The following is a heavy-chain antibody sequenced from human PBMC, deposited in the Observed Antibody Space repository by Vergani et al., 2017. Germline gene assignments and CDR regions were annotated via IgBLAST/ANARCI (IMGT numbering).Heavy chain of an antibody. V-gene: IGHV4-34*01. J-gene: IGHJ6*03. Sequence: QVQLQQWGGGLLKPSETLSLTCVVNGGSFTSYHWTWIRQSPGEGLEWVGDIDHTGRPDYNPALKSRRTMSVDKSRNQFSLTLNSVTATDTAIYFCARVNTETNGHLYYYYYMDVWGQGTAFTVS. CDR3: ARVNTETNGHLYYYYYMDV. D-gene: IGHD4-11*01. CDR2: IDHTGRP. CDR1: GGSFTSYH.